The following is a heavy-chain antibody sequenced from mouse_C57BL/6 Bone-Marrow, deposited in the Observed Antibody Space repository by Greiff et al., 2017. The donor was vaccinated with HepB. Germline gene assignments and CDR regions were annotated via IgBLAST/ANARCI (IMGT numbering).Heavy chain of an antibody. CDR3: ARGCYYYGSWFAY. J-gene: IGHJ3*01. Sequence: EVQLQESGGGLVKPGGSLKLSCAASGFTFSDYGMHWVRQAPEKGLEWVAYISSGSSTIYYADTVTGRFTISRDNAKNTLFLQMTSLRSEDTAMYYCARGCYYYGSWFAYWGQGTLVTVSA. CDR2: ISSGSSTI. D-gene: IGHD1-1*01. CDR1: GFTFSDYG. V-gene: IGHV5-17*01.